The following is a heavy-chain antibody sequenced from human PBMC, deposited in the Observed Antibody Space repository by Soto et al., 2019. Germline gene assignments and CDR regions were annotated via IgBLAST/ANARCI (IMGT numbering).Heavy chain of an antibody. J-gene: IGHJ4*02. CDR2: IYPGDSDT. V-gene: IGHV5-51*01. Sequence: GESLKISCKGSWYTFTSYWIGWVRQMPGKGLEWMGIIYPGDSDTTYSPSFQGQVTISADKSISTAYLQWSSLKASDTAMYYCARHYYDSNGYYYLDYWGQGTPVTV. CDR1: WYTFTSYW. D-gene: IGHD3-22*01. CDR3: ARHYYDSNGYYYLDY.